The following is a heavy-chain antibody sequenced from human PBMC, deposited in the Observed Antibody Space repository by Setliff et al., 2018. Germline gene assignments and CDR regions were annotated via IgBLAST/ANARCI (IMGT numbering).Heavy chain of an antibody. V-gene: IGHV3-7*01. Sequence: LRLSCAASGFTLRSYWMNWVRQAPGKGLEWVANIKKDGSEKDYVDSVKGRFTISRDRAKNTLYLQMNSLRAEDTAVYYCARDLGAIFRYGLDVWGQGTTVTVSS. D-gene: IGHD3-16*01. J-gene: IGHJ6*02. CDR2: IKKDGSEK. CDR3: ARDLGAIFRYGLDV. CDR1: GFTLRSYW.